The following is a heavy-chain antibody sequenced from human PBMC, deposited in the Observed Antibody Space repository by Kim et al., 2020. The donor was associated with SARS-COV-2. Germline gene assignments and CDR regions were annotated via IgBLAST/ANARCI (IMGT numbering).Heavy chain of an antibody. Sequence: SETLSLTCTVSGGSISSSSYYWGWIRQPPGKGLEWIGSIYYSGSTYYNPSLKSRVTISVDTSKNQFSLKLSSVTAADTAVYYCVPARPYGGYYYYGMDVWGQGTTVTVSS. J-gene: IGHJ6*02. D-gene: IGHD6-6*01. CDR2: IYYSGST. CDR3: VPARPYGGYYYYGMDV. V-gene: IGHV4-39*01. CDR1: GGSISSSSYY.